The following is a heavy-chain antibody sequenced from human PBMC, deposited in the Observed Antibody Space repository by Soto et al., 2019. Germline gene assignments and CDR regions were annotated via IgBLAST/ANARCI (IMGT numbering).Heavy chain of an antibody. D-gene: IGHD6-13*01. J-gene: IGHJ4*02. CDR3: ATSYGNAWYTF. V-gene: IGHV5-10-1*01. CDR1: GCSFTSYW. Sequence: GESLKICCKGSGCSFTSYWISWVRQMPGKGLEWMGRIDPSDSYTNYSPSFQGHVTISADKSISTAYLQWSSLKASDTAVYYCATSYGNAWYTFWGQGTQVTVSS. CDR2: IDPSDSYT.